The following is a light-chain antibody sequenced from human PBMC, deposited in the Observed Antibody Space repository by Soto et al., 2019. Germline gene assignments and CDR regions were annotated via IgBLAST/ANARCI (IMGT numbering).Light chain of an antibody. J-gene: IGKJ5*01. CDR1: QGISGW. CDR3: QQRSNWPPIT. CDR2: DAS. V-gene: IGKV1-12*01. Sequence: DIQMTQSPSSVYASVGDRLTITCRASQGISGWLAWYQQKPGKAPNLLIYDASTLRNGVPSRFSGSGSGTYFTLTISSLEPEDFAVYYCQQRSNWPPITFGQGTRLEIK.